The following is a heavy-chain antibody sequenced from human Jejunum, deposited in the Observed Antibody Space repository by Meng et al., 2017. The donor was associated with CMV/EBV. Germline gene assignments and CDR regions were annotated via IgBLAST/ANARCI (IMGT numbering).Heavy chain of an antibody. J-gene: IGHJ4*02. CDR1: CFTPGTIGGG. Sequence: PLQPTLTLLLTCSSSCFTPGTIGGGVGGNRQPPRKALEWLALIYRGDDKRYSPSLNSRLTIAKDTSKNEVVLTLTNMGPIDTGTYYCAHFVGGYYPSRPDYWGQGTLVTVSS. D-gene: IGHD1-26*01. CDR2: IYRGDDK. CDR3: AHFVGGYYPSRPDY. V-gene: IGHV2-5*02.